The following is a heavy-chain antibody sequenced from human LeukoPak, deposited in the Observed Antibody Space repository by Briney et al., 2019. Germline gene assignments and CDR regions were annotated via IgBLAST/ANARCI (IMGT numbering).Heavy chain of an antibody. J-gene: IGHJ5*02. CDR1: GYTFIGYY. V-gene: IGHV1-2*02. Sequence: ASVKVSCKPSGYTFIGYYIHWVRQAPGQGLEWMGWINPKSGGTNYAQKFQGRLTMTMDTSITTAYMELSRLTYDDTAVYYCARDVDRILECGTRGYLIDPWGQGTLVTVSP. D-gene: IGHD3-3*01. CDR3: ARDVDRILECGTRGYLIDP. CDR2: INPKSGGT.